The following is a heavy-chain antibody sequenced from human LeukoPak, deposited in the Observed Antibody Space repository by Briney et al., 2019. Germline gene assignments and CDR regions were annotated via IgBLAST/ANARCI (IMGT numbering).Heavy chain of an antibody. D-gene: IGHD3-3*01. CDR3: ATAHLRFLEWLLGYEH. J-gene: IGHJ4*02. CDR1: GGSFSGYY. CDR2: INHSGST. V-gene: IGHV4-34*01. Sequence: SETLSLTCAVYGGSFSGYYWSWIRQPPGKGLEWIGEINHSGSTNYNPSLKSRVTISVDTSKNQFSLKLSSVTAADTAAYYCATAHLRFLEWLLGYEHWGQGTLVTVSS.